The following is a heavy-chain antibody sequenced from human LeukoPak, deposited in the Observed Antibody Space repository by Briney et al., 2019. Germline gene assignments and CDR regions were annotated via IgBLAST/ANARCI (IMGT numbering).Heavy chain of an antibody. J-gene: IGHJ6*02. CDR1: GFTFSSHA. V-gene: IGHV3-74*01. D-gene: IGHD1-26*01. CDR2: INSDGSST. CDR3: AREGGGHYYYYGMDV. Sequence: GGSLRLSCAASGFTFSSHAMSWVRQAPGKGLVWVSRINSDGSSTSYADSVKGRFTISRDNAKNTLYLQMNSLRAEDTAVYYCAREGGGHYYYYGMDVWGQGTTVTDSS.